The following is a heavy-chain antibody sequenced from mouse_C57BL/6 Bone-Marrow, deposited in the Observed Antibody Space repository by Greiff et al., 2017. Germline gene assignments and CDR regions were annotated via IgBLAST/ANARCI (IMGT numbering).Heavy chain of an antibody. CDR3: ARKGYGNYGFAY. CDR2: IYPRSGNT. V-gene: IGHV1-81*01. J-gene: IGHJ3*01. Sequence: QVQLQQSGAELARPGASVKLSCKASGYTFTSYGISWVKQRTGQGLEWIGEIYPRSGNTYYNEKFKGKATLTADKSSSTAYMELRSLTSEDSAVYFCARKGYGNYGFAYWGQGTLVTVSA. D-gene: IGHD2-10*02. CDR1: GYTFTSYG.